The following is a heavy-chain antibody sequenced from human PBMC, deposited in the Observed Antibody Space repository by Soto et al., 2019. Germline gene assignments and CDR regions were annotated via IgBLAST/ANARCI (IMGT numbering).Heavy chain of an antibody. CDR3: ARVLAARASRDFDY. CDR2: INPSGGT. D-gene: IGHD6-6*01. CDR1: GGSFSTDY. J-gene: IGHJ4*02. V-gene: IGHV4-34*01. Sequence: QVQLQQWGAGLLKPSETLSLTCAVYGGSFSTDYWSWIRQPPGKGLEWIGEINPSGGTNYNPSLKSRVTISVATSKNQFSLKLRSVTAADPAVYSCARVLAARASRDFDYWGQGTLVTVSS.